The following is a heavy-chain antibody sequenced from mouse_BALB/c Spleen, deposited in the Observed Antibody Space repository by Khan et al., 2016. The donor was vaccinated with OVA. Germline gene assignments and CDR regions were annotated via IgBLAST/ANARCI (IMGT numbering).Heavy chain of an antibody. V-gene: IGHV1-7*01. Sequence: QVQLQQSGAELAKPGASVKMSCKASGYTFTSYWMHWVKQRPGQGLEWIGYINPSTGYTEYNQKFKDKATLTADKSSSTAYMQLSSLTSEDSAVYYCASDYDFDYWGQGTTLTVSS. D-gene: IGHD2-4*01. CDR3: ASDYDFDY. J-gene: IGHJ2*01. CDR1: GYTFTSYW. CDR2: INPSTGYT.